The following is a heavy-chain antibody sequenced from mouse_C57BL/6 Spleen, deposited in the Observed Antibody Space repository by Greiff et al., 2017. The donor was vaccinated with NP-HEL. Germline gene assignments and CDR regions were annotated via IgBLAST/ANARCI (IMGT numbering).Heavy chain of an antibody. CDR1: GFSLTSYG. V-gene: IGHV2-2*01. J-gene: IGHJ2*01. CDR3: ARNTRGNYLFYY. D-gene: IGHD2-1*01. Sequence: QVQLKESGPGLVQPSQSLSITCTVSGFSLTSYGVHWVRQSPGKGLEWLGVIWSGGSTDYNAAFISRLSISKDNSKSQFFFKMNSLQADDTAIYDCARNTRGNYLFYYWGQGTTLTVSS. CDR2: IWSGGST.